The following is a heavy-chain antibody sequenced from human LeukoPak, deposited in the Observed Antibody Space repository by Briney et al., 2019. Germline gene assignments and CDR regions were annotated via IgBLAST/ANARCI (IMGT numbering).Heavy chain of an antibody. D-gene: IGHD3-3*01. V-gene: IGHV3-7*01. Sequence: GGSLRLSCAASGFTFSSYWMSWVRQAPGKGLEWEANIKQDGSEKYYVDSVKGRFTISRDNAKNSLYLQMDSLRAEDTAVYYCARVEDVWYYYYYYMDVWGKGTTVTVSS. CDR3: ARVEDVWYYYYYYMDV. CDR2: IKQDGSEK. CDR1: GFTFSSYW. J-gene: IGHJ6*03.